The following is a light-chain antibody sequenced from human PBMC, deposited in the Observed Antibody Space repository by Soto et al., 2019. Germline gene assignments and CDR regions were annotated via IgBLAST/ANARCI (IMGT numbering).Light chain of an antibody. CDR3: SSHTTSNTRV. CDR1: SSDVGAYDF. V-gene: IGLV2-14*03. J-gene: IGLJ1*01. CDR2: EVS. Sequence: QSVLTQPASVSGSPGQSIAISCTGNSSDVGAYDFVSCYQQHPDKAPKLLIYEVSNRPSGVSDRFSGSKSVNTATLTISGLQAEDEADYYCSSHTTSNTRVFGPGTKVTVL.